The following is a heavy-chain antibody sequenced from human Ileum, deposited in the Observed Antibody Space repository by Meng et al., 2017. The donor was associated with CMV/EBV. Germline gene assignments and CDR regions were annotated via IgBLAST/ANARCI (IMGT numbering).Heavy chain of an antibody. CDR1: GVSSSNYY. D-gene: IGHD3-10*01. CDR2: VSPGGI. J-gene: IGHJ4*02. CDR3: ARAAARGVPVDY. Sequence: AHVKDAGPGLVNAPQTPSLPSSVSGVSSSNYYWTWIRQPAGKGLEFIGRVSPGGIEYNPSLMSRVTMSLDTSRNQLSLNLNSVTAADTAVYYCARAAARGVPVDYWGQGILVTVSS. V-gene: IGHV4-4*07.